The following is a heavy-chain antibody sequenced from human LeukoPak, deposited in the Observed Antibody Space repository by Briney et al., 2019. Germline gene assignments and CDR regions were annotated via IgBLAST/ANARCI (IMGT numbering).Heavy chain of an antibody. V-gene: IGHV3-74*01. CDR1: GFSFTNYW. CDR2: INSDGSAT. D-gene: IGHD6-13*01. CDR3: AKDRVIAAAAPEGFDY. J-gene: IGHJ4*02. Sequence: GGSLRLSCEASGFSFTNYWMHWVRQAPGKGLVWVSHINSDGSATRYADSVKGRFTISRDNAMNTLYLQMNSLRGEDTAVYYCAKDRVIAAAAPEGFDYWGQGTLVTVSS.